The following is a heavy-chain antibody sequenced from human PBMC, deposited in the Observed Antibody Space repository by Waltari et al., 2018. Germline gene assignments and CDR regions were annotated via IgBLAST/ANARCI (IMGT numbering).Heavy chain of an antibody. V-gene: IGHV4-39*07. D-gene: IGHD3-3*01. CDR1: GGSISSSSYY. J-gene: IGHJ4*02. CDR2: IYYSGST. Sequence: QLQLQESGPGLVKPSETLSLTCTVSGGSISSSSYYWGWIRQPPGKGLEWIGSIYYSGSTYYNPSLKSRVTISVDTSKNQFPLKLSSVTAADTAVYYCARTGRGALRAILNYWGQGTLVTVSS. CDR3: ARTGRGALRAILNY.